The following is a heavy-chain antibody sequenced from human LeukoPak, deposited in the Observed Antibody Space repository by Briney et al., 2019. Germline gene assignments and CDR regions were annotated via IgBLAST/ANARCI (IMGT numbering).Heavy chain of an antibody. CDR3: ARGPSYCSSTSCYYYYYYGMDV. Sequence: GGSLRLSCAASGFTFSSYSMNWVRQAPGKGLEWVSSISSSSSYIYYADSAKGRFTISRDNAKNSLYLQMNSLRAEDTAVYYCARGPSYCSSTSCYYYYYYGMDVWGQGTTVTVSS. CDR2: ISSSSSYI. CDR1: GFTFSSYS. D-gene: IGHD2-2*01. J-gene: IGHJ6*02. V-gene: IGHV3-21*01.